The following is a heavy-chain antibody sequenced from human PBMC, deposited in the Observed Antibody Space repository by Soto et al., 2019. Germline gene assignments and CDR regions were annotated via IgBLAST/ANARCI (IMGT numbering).Heavy chain of an antibody. CDR2: INPSGGST. CDR3: ARSEYYYDSIY. V-gene: IGHV1-46*01. J-gene: IGHJ4*01. D-gene: IGHD3-22*01. Sequence: GXSVKVSCKASVYTFTSYYVHWVRQAPGQGLEWMGIINPSGGSTSYAQKSQGRVTMTRDTSTSTVYMELSSLRSEYTAVYYCARSEYYYDSIYWGHGTLVTVSS. CDR1: VYTFTSYY.